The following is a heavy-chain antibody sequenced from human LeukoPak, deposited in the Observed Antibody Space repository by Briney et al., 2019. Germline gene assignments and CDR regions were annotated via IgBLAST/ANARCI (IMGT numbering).Heavy chain of an antibody. V-gene: IGHV3-30*02. CDR2: IRYDGSNK. CDR1: GFSVKTNY. Sequence: PGGSLRLSCAASGFSVKTNYVGWVRQAPGKGLEWVAFIRYDGSNKYYADSVKGRFTISRDNSKNTLYLQMNSLRAEDTAVYYCAKDFEGYCSSTSCYIDYWGQGTLVTVSS. D-gene: IGHD2-2*02. CDR3: AKDFEGYCSSTSCYIDY. J-gene: IGHJ4*02.